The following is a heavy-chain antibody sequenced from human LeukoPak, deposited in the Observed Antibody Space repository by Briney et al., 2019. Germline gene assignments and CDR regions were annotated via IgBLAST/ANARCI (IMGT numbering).Heavy chain of an antibody. CDR2: IYYSGST. D-gene: IGHD3-9*01. J-gene: IGHJ5*02. CDR1: GGSISSSSYY. V-gene: IGHV4-61*01. Sequence: SETLSLTCTVSGGSISSSSYYWSWIRQPPGKGLEWIGYIYYSGSTNYNPSLKSRVTISVDTSKNQFSLKLSSVTAADTAVYYCARDSPHYDILTGYMYNWFDPWGQGTLVTVSS. CDR3: ARDSPHYDILTGYMYNWFDP.